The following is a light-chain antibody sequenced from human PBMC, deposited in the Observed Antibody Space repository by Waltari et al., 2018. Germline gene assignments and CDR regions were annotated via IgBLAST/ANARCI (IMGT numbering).Light chain of an antibody. V-gene: IGLV3-10*01. CDR2: EDT. J-gene: IGLJ2*01. Sequence: SFELTQPPSVSVSPGQTARITCSGDALPKKYASWYQQKSGQAPVLVTYEDTKRPSGIPERFSGSSSRTTATLTITGAQVEDEGDYYCSSTDSSLKVFGGGTKLTVL. CDR3: SSTDSSLKV. CDR1: ALPKKY.